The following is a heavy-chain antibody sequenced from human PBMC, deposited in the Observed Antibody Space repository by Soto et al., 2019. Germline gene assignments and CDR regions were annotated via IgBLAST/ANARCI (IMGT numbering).Heavy chain of an antibody. CDR2: IYYKSRWYN. V-gene: IGHV6-1*01. J-gene: IGHJ6*02. Sequence: SQTLSLTCAISGDTVSTNTAAWNWIRQSPSRGLEWLGRIYYKSRWYNDYSESLKSRIAIIPDTSRNQFSLQLNSVIPEDTAVYYCARDWGYDPDPTYYYGMDGWGQGTKVTV. CDR3: ARDWGYDPDPTYYYGMDG. D-gene: IGHD5-12*01. CDR1: GDTVSTNTAA.